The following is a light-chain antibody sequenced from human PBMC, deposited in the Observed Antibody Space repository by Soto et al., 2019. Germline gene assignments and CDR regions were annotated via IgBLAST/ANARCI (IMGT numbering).Light chain of an antibody. CDR1: QAITSW. V-gene: IGKV1-12*01. J-gene: IGKJ4*01. CDR3: QQTRSFPLT. Sequence: DIHVTQSPSSVSASVGDRVIITCRASQAITSWLAWYQQKPGRAPKLLIYSASSLQSGAPSRFTGSGSGTDFTLTITSLQPDDAAVYYCQQTRSFPLTFGGGTKVEI. CDR2: SAS.